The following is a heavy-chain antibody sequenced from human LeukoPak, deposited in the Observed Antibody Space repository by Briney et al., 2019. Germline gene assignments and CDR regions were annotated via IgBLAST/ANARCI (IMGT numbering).Heavy chain of an antibody. Sequence: GGSLRLSCAASGFTFSSYDMHWVRQATGKGLEWVSAIGTAGDTYYPGSVKGRFTISRENAKNSLYLQMNSLRAGDTAVYYCASLSSGWYKVDYWGQGTLVTVSS. CDR2: IGTAGDT. CDR3: ASLSSGWYKVDY. CDR1: GFTFSSYD. V-gene: IGHV3-13*01. J-gene: IGHJ4*02. D-gene: IGHD6-19*01.